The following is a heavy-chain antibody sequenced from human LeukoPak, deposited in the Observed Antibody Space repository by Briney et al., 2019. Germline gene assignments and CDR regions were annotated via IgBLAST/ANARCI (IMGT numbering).Heavy chain of an antibody. CDR2: IISSSRYI. CDR3: ARDSDFDSSGYYPYYYYYYKMDV. J-gene: IGHJ6*02. Sequence: PGESLRLSCAASGFTFSSYSMNWVRQAPGKGLEWVSSIISSSRYIYYADSVKGRFTISRDNAKNSLFLQMNSLRAEDTAVYYCARDSDFDSSGYYPYYYYYYKMDVWGQGTTVTVSS. CDR1: GFTFSSYS. D-gene: IGHD3-22*01. V-gene: IGHV3-21*01.